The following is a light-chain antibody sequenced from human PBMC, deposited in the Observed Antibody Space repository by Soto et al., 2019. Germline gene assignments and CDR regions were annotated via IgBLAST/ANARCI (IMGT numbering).Light chain of an antibody. Sequence: DIQMTQSPSTLSGSVGDRVTITCRASQTISSWLAWYQQKPRKAPKLLIYKASTLKSGVPSRFSGSGSGTEFTLTISSLQPDDFATYYCQHYNSYPWTFGQGTKVDIK. CDR3: QHYNSYPWT. CDR2: KAS. V-gene: IGKV1-5*03. J-gene: IGKJ1*01. CDR1: QTISSW.